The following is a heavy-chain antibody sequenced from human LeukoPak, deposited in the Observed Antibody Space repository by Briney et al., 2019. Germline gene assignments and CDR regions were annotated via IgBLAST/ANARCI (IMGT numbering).Heavy chain of an antibody. J-gene: IGHJ4*02. D-gene: IGHD3-9*01. Sequence: SETLSLTCTVSGGSISSSSYYWGWIRQPPGKGLEWIGSIYYSGSTYYNPSLKSRVTISVDTSKNQFSLKLSSVTAADTAVYYCARGGDYDILTGYSPGFDYWGQGTLVTVSS. CDR2: IYYSGST. CDR1: GGSISSSSYY. V-gene: IGHV4-39*07. CDR3: ARGGDYDILTGYSPGFDY.